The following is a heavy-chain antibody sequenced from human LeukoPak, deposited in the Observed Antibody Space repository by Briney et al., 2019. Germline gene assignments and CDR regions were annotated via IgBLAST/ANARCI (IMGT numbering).Heavy chain of an antibody. V-gene: IGHV3-9*01. CDR1: GFRLDGYA. CDR2: LSWNSGTI. J-gene: IGHJ6*03. CDR3: AKDITLAVFYHMDV. Sequence: GGSLRLSCAASGFRLDGYAMHWVRQAPGKDLEWVSGLSWNSGTIAYADSVKGRFTISRDDAKNSLYLQMNSLRAEDTALYYCAKDITLAVFYHMDVWGKGTTVIVSS.